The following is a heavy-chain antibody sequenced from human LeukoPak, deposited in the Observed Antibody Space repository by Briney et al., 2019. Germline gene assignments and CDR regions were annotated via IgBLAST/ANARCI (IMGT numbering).Heavy chain of an antibody. CDR3: AKGGPQFFDY. J-gene: IGHJ4*02. CDR2: ISGSGGST. Sequence: PGRSLRLSCAASGFTFSSSAMSWVRQAPGKGLEWVSTISGSGGSTYSTDSVKGRFTISRDNSKSTLYLQMNSLRVEDTAIYYCAKGGPQFFDYWGQGTLVTVSS. V-gene: IGHV3-23*01. CDR1: GFTFSSSA. D-gene: IGHD5-24*01.